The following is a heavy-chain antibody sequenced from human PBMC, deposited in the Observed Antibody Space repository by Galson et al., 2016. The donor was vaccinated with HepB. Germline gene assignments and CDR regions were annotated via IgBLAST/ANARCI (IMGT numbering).Heavy chain of an antibody. CDR3: SREGGRTPFGYIYGFDS. Sequence: SLRLSCAASGFTFSSYGFHWVRQAPGKGLEWVSYISQTGKNIYYADSVKGRCTISRDNAKNSLFLQMNSLRGEDTGVYYCSREGGRTPFGYIYGFDSWGQGSLVTVSS. J-gene: IGHJ4*02. D-gene: IGHD5-12*01. V-gene: IGHV3-48*03. CDR1: GFTFSSYG. CDR2: ISQTGKNI.